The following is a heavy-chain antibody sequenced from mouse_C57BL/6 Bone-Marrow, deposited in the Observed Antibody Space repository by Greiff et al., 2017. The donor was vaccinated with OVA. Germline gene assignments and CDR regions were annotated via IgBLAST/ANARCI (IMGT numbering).Heavy chain of an antibody. CDR3: TTNYYYGSSYRFAY. CDR1: GFNIKDDY. CDR2: IDPENGDT. D-gene: IGHD1-1*01. J-gene: IGHJ3*01. Sequence: EVQVVESGAELVRPGASVKLSCTASGFNIKDDYMHWVKQRPEQGLEWIGWIDPENGDTEYASKFQGKATITADTSSNTAYLQLSSLTSEDTAVYYCTTNYYYGSSYRFAYWGQGTLVTVSA. V-gene: IGHV14-4*01.